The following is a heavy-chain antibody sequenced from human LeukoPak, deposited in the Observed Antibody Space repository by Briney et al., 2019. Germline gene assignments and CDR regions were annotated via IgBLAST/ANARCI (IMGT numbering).Heavy chain of an antibody. CDR1: GGSISSYY. V-gene: IGHV4-59*08. Sequence: PSETLSLTCTVSGGSISSYYWSWIRQPPGKGLEWIGYIYYSGSTNYNPSLKSRVTISVDTSKNQYSLKLSSVTAADTAVYYCARLRLRWSMAVDYWGQGTPVTVSS. D-gene: IGHD4-23*01. CDR2: IYYSGST. CDR3: ARLRLRWSMAVDY. J-gene: IGHJ4*02.